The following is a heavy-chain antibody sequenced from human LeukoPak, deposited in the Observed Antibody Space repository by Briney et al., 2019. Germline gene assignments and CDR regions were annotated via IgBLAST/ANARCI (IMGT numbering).Heavy chain of an antibody. CDR1: GGSISSSSYH. Sequence: SETLSLTCTVSGGSISSSSYHWGWIRQPPGKGLEWIGYIYYSGSTYYNPSLKSRVTISVDTSKNQFSLKLSSVTAADTAVYYCARHTPIIGYYDSSDAFDIWGQGTMVTVSS. CDR3: ARHTPIIGYYDSSDAFDI. V-gene: IGHV4-39*01. CDR2: IYYSGST. D-gene: IGHD3-22*01. J-gene: IGHJ3*02.